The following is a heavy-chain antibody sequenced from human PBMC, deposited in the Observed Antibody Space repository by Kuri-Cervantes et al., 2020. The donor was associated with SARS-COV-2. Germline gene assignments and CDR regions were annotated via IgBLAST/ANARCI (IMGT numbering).Heavy chain of an antibody. CDR2: ISSSGSTI. J-gene: IGHJ4*02. CDR1: GFTFSDYY. CDR3: AREEAYGDYGWLDY. D-gene: IGHD4-17*01. V-gene: IGHV3-11*04. Sequence: GESLKISCAASGFTFSDYYMSWIRQAPGKGLEWVSYISSSGSTIYYADSVKGRFTISRDNAKNSLYLQMNSLRAEDTAVYYCAREEAYGDYGWLDYWGQGTLVTVSS.